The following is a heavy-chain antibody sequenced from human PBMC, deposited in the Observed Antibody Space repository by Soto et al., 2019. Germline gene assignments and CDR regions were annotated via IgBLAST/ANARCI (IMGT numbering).Heavy chain of an antibody. CDR3: AKDRDSWSYYHYGMAV. V-gene: IGHV3-30*18. CDR1: GLTFSSYG. D-gene: IGHD6-13*01. Sequence: GGSLRLSCAASGLTFSSYGMHWVRQAPGKGLEWVAVISYDGSNKYYADSVKGRFTISRDNSKNTLYLQMNSLRAEDTAVYYCAKDRDSWSYYHYGMAVWGQGTTVTVSS. CDR2: ISYDGSNK. J-gene: IGHJ6*02.